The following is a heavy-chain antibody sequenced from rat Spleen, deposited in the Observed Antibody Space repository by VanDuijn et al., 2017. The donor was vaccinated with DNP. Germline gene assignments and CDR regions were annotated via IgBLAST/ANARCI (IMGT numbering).Heavy chain of an antibody. V-gene: IGHV5-20*01. CDR1: GFTFSDYY. CDR3: TTDVYGPDY. D-gene: IGHD1-11*01. Sequence: EVQLVESGGGVVRPGRSLQVSCAASGFTFSDYYMAWVRQAPTQGLEWLASISADGDTTFYRHSVKGRFTISRDNARSSLYLQMGSLRSEDTATYYCTTDVYGPDYWGQGVMVTVSS. J-gene: IGHJ2*01. CDR2: ISADGDTT.